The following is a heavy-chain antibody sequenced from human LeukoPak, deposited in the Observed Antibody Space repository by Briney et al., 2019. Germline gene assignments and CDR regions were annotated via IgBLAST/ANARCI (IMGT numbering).Heavy chain of an antibody. CDR2: IYYSGST. CDR3: ARTGRGGYSYGCLDY. CDR1: GGSISSYY. D-gene: IGHD5-18*01. Sequence: PSETLSLTCTVSGGSISSYYWSWIRQPPGKGLEWIGYIYYSGSTNYNPSLKSRVTISVDTSKNQFSLKLSSVTAADTAVYYCARTGRGGYSYGCLDYWGQGTLVTVSS. V-gene: IGHV4-59*01. J-gene: IGHJ4*02.